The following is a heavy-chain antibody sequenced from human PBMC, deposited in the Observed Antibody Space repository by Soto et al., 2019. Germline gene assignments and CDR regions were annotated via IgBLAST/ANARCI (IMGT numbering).Heavy chain of an antibody. CDR2: IYASGAT. V-gene: IGHV4-59*01. D-gene: IGHD3-3*02. Sequence: PSETLSLTCTVSGGSISSYYWSWIRQPPGGTLEWIGYIYASGATTYNPSLESRVTMSVDMPNNEFSLALTSVTAADTAVYYCARSHSFYGSIYHYCFDVWGQGTLVTVSS. CDR3: ARSHSFYGSIYHYCFDV. J-gene: IGHJ4*02. CDR1: GGSISSYY.